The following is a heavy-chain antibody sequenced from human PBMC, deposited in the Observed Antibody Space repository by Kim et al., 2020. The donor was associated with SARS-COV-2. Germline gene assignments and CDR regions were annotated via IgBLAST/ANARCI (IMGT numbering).Heavy chain of an antibody. Sequence: SVKVSCKASGGTFSSYAISWVRQAPGQGLEWMGGIIPIFGTANYAQKFQGRVTITADESTSTAYMELSSLRSEDTAVYYCASPTRFGEAVLYYYGMDVWGQGTTVTVSS. CDR1: GGTFSSYA. CDR3: ASPTRFGEAVLYYYGMDV. D-gene: IGHD3-10*01. CDR2: IIPIFGTA. V-gene: IGHV1-69*13. J-gene: IGHJ6*02.